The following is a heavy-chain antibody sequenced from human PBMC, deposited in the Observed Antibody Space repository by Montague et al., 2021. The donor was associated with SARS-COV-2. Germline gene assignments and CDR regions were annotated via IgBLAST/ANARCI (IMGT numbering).Heavy chain of an antibody. CDR1: GFIFSNYA. CDR3: AKDTATIRIAVALMDV. D-gene: IGHD6-19*01. Sequence: SLRLSCAASGFIFSNYAMTWVRQAPGKGLEWVSPMSGSGVRRDYADSVKGRFTISRDSSKNTLYLQMNSLRVEDTAVYYCAKDTATIRIAVALMDVWGQGTTVIVSS. CDR2: MSGSGVRR. J-gene: IGHJ6*02. V-gene: IGHV3-23*01.